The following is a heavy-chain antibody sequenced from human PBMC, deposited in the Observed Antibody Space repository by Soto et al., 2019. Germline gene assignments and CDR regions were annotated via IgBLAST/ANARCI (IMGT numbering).Heavy chain of an antibody. CDR2: IYPPDSDT. J-gene: IGHJ6*02. CDR3: ARLGYGGYFGSYYYYGMDV. CDR1: EDRFSSYW. D-gene: IGHD2-21*02. Sequence: PGESLKISCKGSEDRFSSYWIAWVRQLPGKGLEWMGIIYPPDSDTKYGPSFEGQVTIPVDKSINTAYLQWRGLKASDTAIYYCARLGYGGYFGSYYYYGMDVWGQGTTVTVSS. V-gene: IGHV5-51*01.